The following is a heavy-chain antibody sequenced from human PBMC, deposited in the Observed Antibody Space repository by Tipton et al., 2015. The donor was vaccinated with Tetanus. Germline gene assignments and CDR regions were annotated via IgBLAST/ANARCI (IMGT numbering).Heavy chain of an antibody. Sequence: QMQLVQSGAEVKKPGASVKVSCKASGYTFTSYYMHWVRQAPGQGLEWMGVINPSAGTTRYEQKFQGRVIMTRDTSTTTVYMELNSLRSEDTAVFYCARSYDFYDSTGYTDDGMDVWGQGTSVTVSS. D-gene: IGHD3-22*01. CDR2: INPSAGTT. CDR1: GYTFTSYY. J-gene: IGHJ6*02. V-gene: IGHV1-46*01. CDR3: ARSYDFYDSTGYTDDGMDV.